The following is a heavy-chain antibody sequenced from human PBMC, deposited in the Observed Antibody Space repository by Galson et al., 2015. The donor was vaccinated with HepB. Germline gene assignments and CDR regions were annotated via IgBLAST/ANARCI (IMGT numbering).Heavy chain of an antibody. V-gene: IGHV3-21*01. Sequence: SLRLSSADYGFTFRSSIINWVRQAPGKGLECVSSISSRSTYLYYADSVKGRFTISRDHAKNSVYLQMNILRGEDTAFYYWAREWGGYSYYMDLWGKGTTVTVSS. J-gene: IGHJ6*03. CDR1: GFTFRSSI. CDR3: AREWGGYSYYMDL. D-gene: IGHD3-16*01. CDR2: ISSRSTYL.